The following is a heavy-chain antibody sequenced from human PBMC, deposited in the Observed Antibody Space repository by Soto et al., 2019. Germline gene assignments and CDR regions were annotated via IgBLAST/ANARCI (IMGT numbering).Heavy chain of an antibody. D-gene: IGHD3-9*01. V-gene: IGHV3-30*18. J-gene: IGHJ4*02. CDR1: GFTFSSYG. CDR3: AKGVDWLLQTDFDY. Sequence: QVQLVESGGGVVQPGRSLRLYCAASGFTFSSYGMHWVRQAPGKGLEWVAVISYDGSNKYYADSVKGRFTISRDNSKNTLYLQMNSLRAEDTAVYYCAKGVDWLLQTDFDYWGQGTLVTVSS. CDR2: ISYDGSNK.